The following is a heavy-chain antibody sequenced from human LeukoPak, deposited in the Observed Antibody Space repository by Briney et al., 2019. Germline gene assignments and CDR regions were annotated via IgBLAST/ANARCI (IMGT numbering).Heavy chain of an antibody. D-gene: IGHD4-17*01. Sequence: SETLSLTCTVSGGSIRSSYYYWGWIRQPPGKGLEWIGSVHYSGNTYYSPSLKSRITISVDTSKNQFSLKVTSVTAADTAVYYCARRGLPVTRYGMDVWGQGTTVTVSS. CDR1: GGSIRSSYYY. CDR2: VHYSGNT. J-gene: IGHJ6*02. CDR3: ARRGLPVTRYGMDV. V-gene: IGHV4-39*01.